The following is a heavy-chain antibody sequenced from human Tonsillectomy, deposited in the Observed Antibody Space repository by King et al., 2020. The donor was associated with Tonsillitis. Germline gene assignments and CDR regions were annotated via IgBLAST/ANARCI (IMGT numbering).Heavy chain of an antibody. CDR2: INPKNGET. D-gene: IGHD4/OR15-4a*01. J-gene: IGHJ5*02. CDR1: GYTFIDYY. CDR3: ARSMTMRREFRTRYRLHP. V-gene: IGHV1-2*02. Sequence: QLVQSGAEVKKPGASVKVSCKASGYTFIDYYLHWVRQAPGQGLEWMGWINPKNGETNFAQKFQGRIATTTDTSISTAYIEMGRLRSDDTAVYYCARSMTMRREFRTRYRLHPWGQGPRVTVSS.